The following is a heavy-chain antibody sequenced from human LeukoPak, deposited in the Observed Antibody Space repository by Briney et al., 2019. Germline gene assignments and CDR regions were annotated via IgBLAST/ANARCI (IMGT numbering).Heavy chain of an antibody. J-gene: IGHJ3*02. V-gene: IGHV4-31*03. D-gene: IGHD1-7*01. Sequence: PSQTLSLTRTVSGGSISSGGYYWSWIRQHPGKGLEWIGYIYYSGSTYYNPSLKSRVTISVDTSKNQFSLKLSSVTAADTAVYYCARAPRDPANFDDAFDIWGQGAMVTVSS. CDR2: IYYSGST. CDR3: ARAPRDPANFDDAFDI. CDR1: GGSISSGGYY.